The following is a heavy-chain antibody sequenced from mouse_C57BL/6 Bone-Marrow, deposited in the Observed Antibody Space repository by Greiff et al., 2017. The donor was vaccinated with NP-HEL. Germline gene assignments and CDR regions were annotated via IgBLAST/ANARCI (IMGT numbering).Heavy chain of an antibody. J-gene: IGHJ1*03. D-gene: IGHD1-1*01. V-gene: IGHV3-8*01. CDR3: GRSPPYYYGSSAWYFDV. Sequence: VQLKESGPGLAKPSQTLSLTCSVTGYSITSDYWNWIRKFPGNKLEYMGYISSSGSTYYNPSLKSRISIIRDTSKNQYYLQLISVTTEDTATYYCGRSPPYYYGSSAWYFDVWGTGTTVTVSS. CDR1: GYSITSDY. CDR2: ISSSGST.